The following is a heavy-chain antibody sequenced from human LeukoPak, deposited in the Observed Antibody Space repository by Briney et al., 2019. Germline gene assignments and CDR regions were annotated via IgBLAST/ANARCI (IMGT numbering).Heavy chain of an antibody. Sequence: PGGSLRLSCAASGFTFSSYGMHWVRQAPGKGLEWVAFIRYDGSNKYYADSVKGRFIISRDNSKNTLYLQMNSLRPEDTAVYYCAKDGVKVRGVIEGGLNYLDVWGKGTTVTISS. J-gene: IGHJ6*03. D-gene: IGHD3-10*01. CDR3: AKDGVKVRGVIEGGLNYLDV. V-gene: IGHV3-30*02. CDR1: GFTFSSYG. CDR2: IRYDGSNK.